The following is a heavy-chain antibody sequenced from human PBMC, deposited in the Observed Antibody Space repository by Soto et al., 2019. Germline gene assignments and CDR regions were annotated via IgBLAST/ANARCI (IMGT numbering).Heavy chain of an antibody. D-gene: IGHD2-21*02. CDR3: VKDHCGGDCYSEPYFDF. CDR1: GLTFSTYG. Sequence: WGSLRLSCAASGLTFSTYGVHWVCQAPDKRLEWMTVIWYDGSQKYYGDSVNGRFTISRDNSKNTVYLQMNSLRVEDTAVYYCVKDHCGGDCYSEPYFDFWGRGSQVTVSS. CDR2: IWYDGSQK. V-gene: IGHV3-33*06. J-gene: IGHJ4*02.